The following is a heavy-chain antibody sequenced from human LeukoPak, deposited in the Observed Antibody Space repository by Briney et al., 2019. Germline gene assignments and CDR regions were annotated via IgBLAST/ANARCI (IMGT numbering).Heavy chain of an antibody. CDR1: GYTFTGYY. CDR2: INPSSGDT. J-gene: IGHJ4*02. V-gene: IGHV1-2*06. CDR3: ARVGLGVSSGY. D-gene: IGHD3-22*01. Sequence: ASVKVSCKASGYTFTGYYLHWVRQAPGQGREWMGRINPSSGDTNHAQKFQDRVTLTRDTSISTVYMELTGLRSNDTAVYYCARVGLGVSSGYWGQETLVTVSS.